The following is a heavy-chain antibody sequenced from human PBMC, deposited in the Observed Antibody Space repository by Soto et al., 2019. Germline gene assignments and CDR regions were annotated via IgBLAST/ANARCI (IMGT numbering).Heavy chain of an antibody. CDR3: ARGRGYSYGLDP. J-gene: IGHJ5*02. Sequence: QVQLQESGPGLVKPSQTLSLTCTVSGDSISSNTNYWSWIRQPPGEGLEWIGFISYSGTTSYSPSLKSLVAISLDTSKNQFALSLSSVTATDTAVYYCARGRGYSYGLDPWGQGTLVTVSS. CDR1: GDSISSNTNY. V-gene: IGHV4-30-4*01. CDR2: ISYSGTT. D-gene: IGHD5-18*01.